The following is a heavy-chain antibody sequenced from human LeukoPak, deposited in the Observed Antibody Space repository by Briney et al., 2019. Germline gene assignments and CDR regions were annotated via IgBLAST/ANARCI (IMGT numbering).Heavy chain of an antibody. CDR1: GGSLSGYY. Sequence: SETLSLTCAVYGGSLSGYYWSWIRQPPGKGLEWIGEINHSGSTNYNPSLKSRVTISVDTSKNQFSLKLSSVTAADTAVYYCARGLADAFDIWGQGTMVTVSS. J-gene: IGHJ3*02. V-gene: IGHV4-34*01. CDR3: ARGLADAFDI. CDR2: INHSGST.